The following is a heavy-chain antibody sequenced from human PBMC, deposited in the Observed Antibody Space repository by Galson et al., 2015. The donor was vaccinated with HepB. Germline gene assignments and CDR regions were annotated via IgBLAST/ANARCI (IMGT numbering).Heavy chain of an antibody. CDR1: GYTLTESS. D-gene: IGHD4-17*01. J-gene: IGHJ1*01. Sequence: SVKVSCKVSGYTLTESSMHWVRQAPGKGLEWMGGFDPEDGETIYAQKFQGRVTMTEDTSTDTAYMELSSLRSEDTAVYYCATAHRVVWGYGDYPEYFQHWGQGTLVTVSS. V-gene: IGHV1-24*01. CDR3: ATAHRVVWGYGDYPEYFQH. CDR2: FDPEDGET.